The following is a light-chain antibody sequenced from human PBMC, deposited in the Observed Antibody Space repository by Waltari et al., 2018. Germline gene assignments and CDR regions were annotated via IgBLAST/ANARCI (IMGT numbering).Light chain of an antibody. V-gene: IGKV3-20*01. CDR1: RTVSNLY. CDR3: QHYGSSRT. CDR2: GTS. J-gene: IGKJ1*01. Sequence: IVFPPSPGTLSLSPGEIATLPCRASRTVSNLYLAWYRQKPGQAPRLIIYGTSSRATGIPDRFSGSGSGTDFTLTISRLEPEDFAVYYCQHYGSSRTFGQGTKVEIK.